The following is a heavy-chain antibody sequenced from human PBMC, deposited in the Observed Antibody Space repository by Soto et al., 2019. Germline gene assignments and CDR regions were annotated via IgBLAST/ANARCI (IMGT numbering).Heavy chain of an antibody. V-gene: IGHV4-34*01. CDR3: ARGILTYYYDSSGPGDY. CDR2: INHSGST. Sequence: PSETLSLTCAVYGGSFSGYYWSWIRQPPGKGLEWIGEINHSGSTNYNPSLKSRVTISVDTSKNQFSPKLSSVTAADTAVYYCARGILTYYYDSSGPGDYWGQGTLVTVSS. J-gene: IGHJ4*02. D-gene: IGHD3-22*01. CDR1: GGSFSGYY.